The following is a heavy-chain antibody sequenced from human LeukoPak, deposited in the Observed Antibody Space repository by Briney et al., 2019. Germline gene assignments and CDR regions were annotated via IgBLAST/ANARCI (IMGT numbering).Heavy chain of an antibody. V-gene: IGHV3-30*18. CDR1: GFTFDDYA. J-gene: IGHJ4*02. CDR3: AKARRSSWNFPLDY. D-gene: IGHD6-13*01. CDR2: ISYDGSNK. Sequence: GGSLRLSCAASGFTFDDYAMHWVRQAPGKGLEWVAVISYDGSNKYYADSVKGRFTISRDNSKNTLYLQMNSLRAEDTAVYYCAKARRSSWNFPLDYWGQGTLVTVSS.